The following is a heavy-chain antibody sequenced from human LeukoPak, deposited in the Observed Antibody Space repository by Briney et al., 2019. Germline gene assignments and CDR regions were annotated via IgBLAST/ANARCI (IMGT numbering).Heavy chain of an antibody. Sequence: GGSLRPSCAASGFTFSSYTMNWVRQAPGKGLEWVSSITRSSSYVYYADSVKGRFTISRDNAKDSLFLQMNSLRAEDTAVYFCARDGRNWKFDYWGQGALVTVSS. CDR3: ARDGRNWKFDY. J-gene: IGHJ4*02. D-gene: IGHD1-1*01. CDR1: GFTFSSYT. V-gene: IGHV3-21*01. CDR2: ITRSSSYV.